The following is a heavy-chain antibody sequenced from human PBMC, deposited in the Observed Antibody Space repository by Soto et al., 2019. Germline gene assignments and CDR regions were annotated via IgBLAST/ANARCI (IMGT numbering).Heavy chain of an antibody. CDR2: IIPIFGTA. D-gene: IGHD5-18*01. CDR1: GGTFSSYA. J-gene: IGHJ5*02. V-gene: IGHV1-69*01. CDR3: ARDGYSYGNWFDP. Sequence: SAEVSCKASGGTFSSYAISWARQAPGQGLEWMGGIIPIFGTANYAQKFQGRVTITADESTSTAYMELSSLRSEDTAVYYCARDGYSYGNWFDPWGQGTLVTVS.